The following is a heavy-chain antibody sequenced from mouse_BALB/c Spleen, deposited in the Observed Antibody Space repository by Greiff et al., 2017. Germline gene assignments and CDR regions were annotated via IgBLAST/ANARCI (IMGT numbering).Heavy chain of an antibody. CDR1: GFTFSSYA. Sequence: EVQGVESGGGLVKPGGSLKLSCAASGFTFSSYAMSWVRQTPEKRLEWVASISSGGSTYYPDSVKGRFTISRDNARNILYLQMSSLRSEDTAMYYCARGRDYGYYFDYWGQGTTLTVSS. V-gene: IGHV5-6-5*01. CDR2: ISSGGST. D-gene: IGHD1-2*01. CDR3: ARGRDYGYYFDY. J-gene: IGHJ2*01.